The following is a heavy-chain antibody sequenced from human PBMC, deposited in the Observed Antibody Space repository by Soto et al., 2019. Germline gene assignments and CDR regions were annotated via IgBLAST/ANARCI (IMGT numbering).Heavy chain of an antibody. CDR2: IRNKANSYAT. D-gene: IGHD2-15*01. V-gene: IGHV3-73*01. Sequence: EVQLVESGGGLVKPGGSLRLSCAASGFTFSGSSMHWVRQASGKGLEWVGRIRNKANSYATAYAASVKGRFTISRDDSNNTAYLQMNSLKTEDTAVYYCTSHAPEDMIRKWGQGTLVTVSS. J-gene: IGHJ4*02. CDR3: TSHAPEDMIRK. CDR1: GFTFSGSS.